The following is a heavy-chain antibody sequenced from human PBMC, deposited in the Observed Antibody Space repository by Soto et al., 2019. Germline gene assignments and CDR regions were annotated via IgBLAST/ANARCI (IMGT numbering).Heavy chain of an antibody. J-gene: IGHJ4*02. D-gene: IGHD5-18*01. CDR2: IYSAGIT. Sequence: GSLRVAGAASVLTFSSSYMSWVRQAPGKCLQWVSVIYSAGITYYANCVKVRFTISRDISTNMVYLQMSSLTDEDTAVYYCARAREPEYSSATFFDIWGQGALVTVSS. CDR3: ARAREPEYSSATFFDI. CDR1: VLTFSSSY. V-gene: IGHV3-53*01.